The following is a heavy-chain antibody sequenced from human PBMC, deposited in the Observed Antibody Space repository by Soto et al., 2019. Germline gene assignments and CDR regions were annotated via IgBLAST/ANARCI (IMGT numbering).Heavy chain of an antibody. CDR1: GGSITSSLYY. Sequence: SETLSLTCTVSGGSITSSLYYWSWIRQHPGKGLEWIGYIYYSGSTYYNPSLKSRVTISVDTSKNQFSLKLSSVTAADTAVYYCARAPFPLITMVRGVIIPTNFDYWGQGTLVTVSS. CDR3: ARAPFPLITMVRGVIIPTNFDY. J-gene: IGHJ4*02. D-gene: IGHD3-10*01. V-gene: IGHV4-31*03. CDR2: IYYSGST.